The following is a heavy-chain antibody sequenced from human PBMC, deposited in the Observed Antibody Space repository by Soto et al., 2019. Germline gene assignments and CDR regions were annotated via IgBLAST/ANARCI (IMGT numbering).Heavy chain of an antibody. V-gene: IGHV3-11*01. Sequence: PGGSLRLSCAASGSTFGDYYMSWIRQAPGKGLEWVSYISSSGSNTYYAESMKGRFRISRDSANNFLYLQMNSLRAEDTAVYYCARAPKGGVFDFWGQGALVTVSS. D-gene: IGHD3-16*01. CDR2: ISSSGSNT. J-gene: IGHJ4*02. CDR1: GSTFGDYY. CDR3: ARAPKGGVFDF.